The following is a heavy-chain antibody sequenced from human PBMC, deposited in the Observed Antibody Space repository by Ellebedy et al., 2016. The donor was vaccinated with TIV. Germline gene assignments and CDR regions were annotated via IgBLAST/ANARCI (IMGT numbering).Heavy chain of an antibody. J-gene: IGHJ5*02. V-gene: IGHV3-64*04. D-gene: IGHD1-14*01. CDR2: ISSNGDNT. CDR3: AKSAAGTSGWFDP. Sequence: GGSLRLXCSVSGFTFRTCSMHWVRQAPGKGLEYVSSISSNGDNTYYADSVKGRFTFSRDNSRNTLYLQMNSLRVEDTAIYYCAKSAAGTSGWFDPWGQGPWSPSPQ. CDR1: GFTFRTCS.